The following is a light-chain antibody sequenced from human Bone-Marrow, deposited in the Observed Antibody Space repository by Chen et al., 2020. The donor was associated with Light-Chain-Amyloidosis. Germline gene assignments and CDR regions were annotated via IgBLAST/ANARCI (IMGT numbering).Light chain of an antibody. J-gene: IGLJ3*02. Sequence: SYVRTQPSSVSVAPGQTAPIACGGNNIGSTSVHWYQQTPGQAPLLVVYDDSDRPSGIPERLSGSNSGNTATLTISRVAAGDEADYYCQVWDRSSDRPVFGGGTKLTVL. CDR2: DDS. CDR3: QVWDRSSDRPV. V-gene: IGLV3-21*02. CDR1: NIGSTS.